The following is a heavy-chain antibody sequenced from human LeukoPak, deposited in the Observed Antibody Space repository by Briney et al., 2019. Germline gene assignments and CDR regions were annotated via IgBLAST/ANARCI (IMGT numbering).Heavy chain of an antibody. CDR1: GFPFSGYA. Sequence: PGGSLRLSCAASGFPFSGYAMHWVRQAPGKGLEWLAVISDDGSTKYHVDSVKGRFTISRDNSKNTLFLQMNSLKPEDTAVYYCARSGKDVWGRGTTVTVS. CDR3: ARSGKDV. V-gene: IGHV3-30*04. J-gene: IGHJ6*02. CDR2: ISDDGSTK.